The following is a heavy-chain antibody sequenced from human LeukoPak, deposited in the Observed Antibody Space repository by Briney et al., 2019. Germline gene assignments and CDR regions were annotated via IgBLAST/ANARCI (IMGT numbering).Heavy chain of an antibody. D-gene: IGHD1-26*01. CDR3: ARDSGVGATTSLDY. V-gene: IGHV4-61*08. CDR1: GGSISSGGYY. J-gene: IGHJ4*02. CDR2: IYYSGST. Sequence: PSETLSLTCTVSGGSISSGGYYWSWIRQHPGKGLEWIGYIYYSGSTNYNPSLKSRVTISVDTSKNQFSLKLSSVTAADTAVYYCARDSGVGATTSLDYWGQGTLVTVSS.